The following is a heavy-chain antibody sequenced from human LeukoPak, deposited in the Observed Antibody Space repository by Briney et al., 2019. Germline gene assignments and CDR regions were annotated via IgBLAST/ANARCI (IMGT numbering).Heavy chain of an antibody. J-gene: IGHJ4*02. D-gene: IGHD6-19*01. CDR3: ARDRYSSGFSRFFDY. CDR2: ISSSGSTI. Sequence: GGSLRLSCAASGFTFSSYAMHWVRQAPGKGLEWVSYISSSGSTIYYADSVKGRFTISRDNAKNSLYLQMNSLRAEDTAVYYCARDRYSSGFSRFFDYWGQGTLVTVSS. V-gene: IGHV3-48*04. CDR1: GFTFSSYA.